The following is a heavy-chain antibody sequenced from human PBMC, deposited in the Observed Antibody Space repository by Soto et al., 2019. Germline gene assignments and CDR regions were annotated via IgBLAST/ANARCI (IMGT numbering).Heavy chain of an antibody. CDR1: GGTFSSYA. CDR3: ASLSGAYCGGDCYFNSDY. J-gene: IGHJ4*02. Sequence: QVQLVQSGAEVKKPGSSVKVSCKASGGTFSSYAISWVRQAPGQGLEWMGGIIPIFGTANYAQKFQGRVTITADESTGTAYMELSSLRSEDTAVYYCASLSGAYCGGDCYFNSDYWGQGTLVTVSS. V-gene: IGHV1-69*01. CDR2: IIPIFGTA. D-gene: IGHD2-21*02.